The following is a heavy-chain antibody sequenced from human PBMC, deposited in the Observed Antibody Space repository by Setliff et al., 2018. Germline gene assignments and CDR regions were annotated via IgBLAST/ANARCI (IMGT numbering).Heavy chain of an antibody. Sequence: SETLSLTCTVSGGSISSGTYYWSWIRQPAGKGLEWIGRIYTSGSTNYNPSLKSRVTISVDTSKNQFSLKLSSVTAADTAVHYCAREGGGSGWTPDSWGQGTLVTVPQ. D-gene: IGHD6-19*01. V-gene: IGHV4-61*02. CDR3: AREGGGSGWTPDS. CDR1: GGSISSGTYY. J-gene: IGHJ4*02. CDR2: IYTSGST.